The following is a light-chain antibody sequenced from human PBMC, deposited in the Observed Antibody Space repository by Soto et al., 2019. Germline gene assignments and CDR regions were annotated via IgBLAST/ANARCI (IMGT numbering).Light chain of an antibody. V-gene: IGLV2-14*03. J-gene: IGLJ1*01. CDR2: DIS. CDR1: SSDVGSPYNY. CDR3: SSYTTTDTDV. Sequence: QSALTQRASVSGSPGQSITISCTGTSSDVGSPYNYVSWFQQHPGKAPKLMIYDISNRPSGISNRFSGSKSGNTASLTISGLQAEDEGDYYCSSYTTTDTDVFGPGTKVTVL.